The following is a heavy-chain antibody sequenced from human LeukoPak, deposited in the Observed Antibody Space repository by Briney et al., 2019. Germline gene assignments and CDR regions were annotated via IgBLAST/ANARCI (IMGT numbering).Heavy chain of an antibody. D-gene: IGHD3-10*01. J-gene: IGHJ4*02. CDR2: LYYSGST. Sequence: SETLSLTCTVSGGSISSTSYYWGWIRQPPGKGLVWIGSLYYSGSTYYNPSFKSRVTISVDTSKNQFSLKVTSVAATDTAVYCARGYGSGSYYPFDYWGQGTLVRVFS. CDR1: GGSISSTSYY. V-gene: IGHV4-39*01. CDR3: ARGYGSGSYYPFDY.